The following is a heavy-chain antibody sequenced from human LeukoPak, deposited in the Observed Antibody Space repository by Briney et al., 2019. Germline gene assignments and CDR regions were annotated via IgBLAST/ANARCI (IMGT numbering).Heavy chain of an antibody. J-gene: IGHJ4*02. D-gene: IGHD2-21*01. CDR1: GGSFSGYY. V-gene: IGHV4-34*01. CDR2: INHSGST. CDR3: ARDSHGSLDY. Sequence: PSETLSLTCAVYGGSFSGYYWSWIRQPPGKGLEWIGEINHSGSTNYNPSLKSRVTISVDTSKNQFSLKLSSVTAADTAVYYCARDSHGSLDYWGQGTLVTVSS.